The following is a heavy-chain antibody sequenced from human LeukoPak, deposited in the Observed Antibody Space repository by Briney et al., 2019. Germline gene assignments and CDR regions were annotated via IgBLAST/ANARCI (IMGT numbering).Heavy chain of an antibody. CDR3: AKGAGWYGY. D-gene: IGHD6-19*01. CDR2: IHYNGRT. J-gene: IGHJ4*02. Sequence: SETLSLTCTVSGGPISSDYWSWLRQPPAKGLDWIAYIHYNGRTNYNPSLKSRVAISLDTSKNQFSLKLTSVIAADTAVYYCAKGAGWYGYWGQGTLVTVSS. CDR1: GGPISSDY. V-gene: IGHV4-59*13.